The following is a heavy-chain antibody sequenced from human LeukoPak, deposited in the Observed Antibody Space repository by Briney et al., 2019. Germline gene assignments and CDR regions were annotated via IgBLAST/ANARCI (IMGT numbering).Heavy chain of an antibody. Sequence: PGGSLRLSCAASGFTFSGSAMHWVRQASGKGLEWVGRIRSKANSYATAYAASVKGRFTISRDDSKNTAYLQMNSLKTEDTAVYYCTRPGYDFWSGSYFDYWGQGTLVTVSS. D-gene: IGHD3-3*01. J-gene: IGHJ4*02. V-gene: IGHV3-73*01. CDR3: TRPGYDFWSGSYFDY. CDR2: IRSKANSYAT. CDR1: GFTFSGSA.